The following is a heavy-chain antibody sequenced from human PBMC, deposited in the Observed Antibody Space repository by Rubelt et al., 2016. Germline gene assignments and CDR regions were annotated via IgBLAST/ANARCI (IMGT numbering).Heavy chain of an antibody. V-gene: IGHV4-34*01. D-gene: IGHD6-19*01. CDR2: IYYSGST. Sequence: QVQLQQWGAGLLKPSETLSLTCAVYGGSFSGYYWTWIRQPPGKGLEWIGYIYYSGSTNYNPSLKSRVTISVDTSKNQFSLKLSSVTAADTAVYYCARRRYTSGCDYWGQGTLVTVSS. J-gene: IGHJ4*02. CDR3: ARRRYTSGCDY. CDR1: GGSFSGYY.